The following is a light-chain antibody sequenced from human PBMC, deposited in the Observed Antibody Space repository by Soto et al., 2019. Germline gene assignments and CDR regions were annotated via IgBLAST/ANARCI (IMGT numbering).Light chain of an antibody. V-gene: IGKV3-20*01. CDR2: GAS. CDR1: QSVSSSF. Sequence: EIVLTQSPDTLSLSPVERATLSCRASQSVSSSFLAWYQQKPGQAPRLLIYGASRRATGIPDRFSGTGSGTDFTLTISRLEPEDFAVYYCQQYGSSPPLTFGGGTKVDIK. J-gene: IGKJ4*01. CDR3: QQYGSSPPLT.